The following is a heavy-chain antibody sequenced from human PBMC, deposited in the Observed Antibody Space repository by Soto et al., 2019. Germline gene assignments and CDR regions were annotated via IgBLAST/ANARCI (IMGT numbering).Heavy chain of an antibody. D-gene: IGHD2-2*01. J-gene: IGHJ6*03. CDR1: GFTFSSYW. CDR3: ASSTSCGGSCFDYYYYMDV. V-gene: IGHV3-7*01. Sequence: GGSLRLSCAASGFTFSSYWMSWVRQAPGKGLEWVANIKQDGSEKYYVDSVKGRFTISRDNAKNSLYLQMNSLRAEDTAVYYCASSTSCGGSCFDYYYYMDVWGKGTTVTVSS. CDR2: IKQDGSEK.